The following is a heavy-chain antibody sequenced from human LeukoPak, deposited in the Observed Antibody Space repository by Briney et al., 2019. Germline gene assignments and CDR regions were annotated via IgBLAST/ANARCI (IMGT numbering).Heavy chain of an antibody. CDR2: INHSGST. D-gene: IGHD1-26*01. V-gene: IGHV4-34*01. CDR1: GGSISSYY. Sequence: PSETLSLTCTVSGGSISSYYWSWIRQPPGKGLEWIGEINHSGSTNYNPSLKSRVTISVDTSKNQFSLKLSSVTAADTAVYYCARGHSVGAYDYWGQGTLVTVSS. J-gene: IGHJ4*02. CDR3: ARGHSVGAYDY.